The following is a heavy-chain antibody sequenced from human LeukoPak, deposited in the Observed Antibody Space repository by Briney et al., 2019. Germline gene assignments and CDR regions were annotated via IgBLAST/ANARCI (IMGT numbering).Heavy chain of an antibody. CDR1: GFTFSSYE. J-gene: IGHJ4*02. Sequence: GGSLRLSCAASGFTFSSYEMNWVRQAPGKGLEWVSYISSSGSTIYYADSVKGRFTISRDNAKNSLYLQMNSLRAEDTAVYYCARDGPHYDFWSGPAYWGQGTLVTVSS. CDR3: ARDGPHYDFWSGPAY. CDR2: ISSSGSTI. D-gene: IGHD3-3*01. V-gene: IGHV3-48*03.